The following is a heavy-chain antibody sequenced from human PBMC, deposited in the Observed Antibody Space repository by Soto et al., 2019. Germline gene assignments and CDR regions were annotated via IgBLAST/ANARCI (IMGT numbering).Heavy chain of an antibody. V-gene: IGHV3-30-3*01. Sequence: QVQLVESGGGVVQPGRYLRLSCAASGFTFRSYAMHWVRQATGKGLEWVAVISYDGSNKYYEDSVKGRFTVSRDNSKNTLYLQMNSVRSEDTAVYYCARDDALGELSPRLDYWGQGTLVTVSS. D-gene: IGHD3-16*02. CDR3: ARDDALGELSPRLDY. J-gene: IGHJ4*02. CDR1: GFTFRSYA. CDR2: ISYDGSNK.